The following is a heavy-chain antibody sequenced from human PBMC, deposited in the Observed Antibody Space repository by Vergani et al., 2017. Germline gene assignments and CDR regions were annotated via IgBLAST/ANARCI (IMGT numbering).Heavy chain of an antibody. J-gene: IGHJ4*02. Sequence: EVQLLESGGGSAQPGESLRLSCVASGFTFTAHGLNWVRQAPGKGLEWVSGISGQNFRTHYADSVKGRFTISRDDSKNTVYLQMNSLIAEDTAVYYCSKGCSDGTCGGTFEYWGQGTRVTVSP. CDR1: GFTFTAHG. CDR2: ISGQNFRT. CDR3: SKGCSDGTCGGTFEY. V-gene: IGHV3-23*01. D-gene: IGHD2-15*01.